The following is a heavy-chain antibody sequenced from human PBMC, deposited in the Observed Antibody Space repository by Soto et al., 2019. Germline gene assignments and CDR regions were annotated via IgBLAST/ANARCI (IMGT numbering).Heavy chain of an antibody. CDR1: GFTFSSYG. CDR3: AKILQLGDYAYYYYGMDV. V-gene: IGHV3-30*18. J-gene: IGHJ6*02. Sequence: SLRLSCAASGFTFSSYGMHWVRQAPGKGLEWVAVISYDGSNKYYADSVKGRFTISRDNSKNTLYLQMNSLRAEDTAVYYCAKILQLGDYAYYYYGMDVWGQGTTVTVSS. CDR2: ISYDGSNK. D-gene: IGHD4-17*01.